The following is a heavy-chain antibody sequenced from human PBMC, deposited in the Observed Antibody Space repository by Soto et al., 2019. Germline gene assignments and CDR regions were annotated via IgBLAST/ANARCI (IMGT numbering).Heavy chain of an antibody. CDR2: IYWDDDK. CDR3: AHAMLYCTGGSCSTWFDS. CDR1: GFSLSTHGVG. D-gene: IGHD2-15*01. Sequence: QITLKESGPTLVKPTQTLTLTCTFSGFSLSTHGVGVGWVRQPAGKALEWLALIYWDDDKRYSASLNSRLIIPKPXSKNQVVLTMTNMDPVDTATYYCAHAMLYCTGGSCSTWFDSWGQGTLVTVSS. V-gene: IGHV2-5*02. J-gene: IGHJ5*01.